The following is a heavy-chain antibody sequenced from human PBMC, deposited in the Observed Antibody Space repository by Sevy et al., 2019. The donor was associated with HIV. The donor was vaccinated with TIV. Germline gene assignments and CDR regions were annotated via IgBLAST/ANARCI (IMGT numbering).Heavy chain of an antibody. CDR2: IKQDGSEK. CDR3: ARDWGSVH. CDR1: GFTFSTYW. J-gene: IGHJ4*02. D-gene: IGHD3-16*01. Sequence: GGSLRLSCTASGFTFSTYWMTWVRQAPGKGLEWVGNIKQDGSEKYYVDSVKGRFTISRDNAKNSLYLQMNSLRAEDTAVYYCARDWGSVHWGQGTLVTVSS. V-gene: IGHV3-7*01.